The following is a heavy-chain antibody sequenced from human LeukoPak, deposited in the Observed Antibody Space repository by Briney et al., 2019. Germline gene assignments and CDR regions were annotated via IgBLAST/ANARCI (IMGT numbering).Heavy chain of an antibody. CDR1: GGTFSSYA. V-gene: IGHV1-69*13. CDR2: IIPISGTT. CDR3: ATSAYTGGVFDY. Sequence: GASVKVSCKTSGGTFSSYAISWVRQAPGQGLEWMGGIIPISGTTNNAQKFQGRVTITADESTSTAYMELSSLRSEDTAAYYCATSAYTGGVFDYWGQGTLVTVSS. J-gene: IGHJ4*02. D-gene: IGHD2-8*02.